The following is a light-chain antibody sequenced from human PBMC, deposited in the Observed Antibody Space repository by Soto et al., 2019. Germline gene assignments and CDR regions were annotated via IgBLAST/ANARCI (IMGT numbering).Light chain of an antibody. CDR2: WAS. V-gene: IGKV4-1*01. CDR3: QQYYSTPPVT. CDR1: QSVLYSSNNKNY. J-gene: IGKJ3*01. Sequence: DIVMTQSPDSLAVSLCERSTINCNSSQSVLYSSNNKNYLAWYQQKPGQPPKLLIYWASTRESGVPDRFSGSGSGTDFTLTISSLQAEDVAVYYCQQYYSTPPVTFGPGTKVDI.